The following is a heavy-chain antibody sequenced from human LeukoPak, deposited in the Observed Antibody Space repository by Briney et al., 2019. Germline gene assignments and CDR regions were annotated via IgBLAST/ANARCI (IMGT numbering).Heavy chain of an antibody. J-gene: IGHJ4*02. D-gene: IGHD1-7*01. CDR1: GGSISSGNYY. V-gene: IGHV4-39*07. CDR3: ARKQGGTMYDV. CDR2: FYCGGSA. Sequence: SETLSLTCIVPGGSISSGNYYWAWIRQPPGKGLEWIGTFYCGGSAYYNPSLTSRVSISKDTSDNQFSLRLYSVTAADTAVYYCARKQGGTMYDVWGQGTQVTVSS.